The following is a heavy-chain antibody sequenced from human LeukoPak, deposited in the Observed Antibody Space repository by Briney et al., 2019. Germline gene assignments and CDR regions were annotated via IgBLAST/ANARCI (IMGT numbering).Heavy chain of an antibody. CDR2: IYYSGST. Sequence: SETLSLTCTVSGGSISSYYWSWIRQPPGKGLEWIGSIYYSGSTYYNPSLKSRVTISVDTSKNQLSLKLTSVTAADTAVYYCARGSGWFDPWGQGTLVTVSS. CDR3: ARGSGWFDP. CDR1: GGSISSYY. J-gene: IGHJ5*02. D-gene: IGHD3-10*01. V-gene: IGHV4-59*01.